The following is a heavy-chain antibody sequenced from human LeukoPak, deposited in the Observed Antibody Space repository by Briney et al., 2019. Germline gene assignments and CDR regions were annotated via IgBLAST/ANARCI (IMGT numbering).Heavy chain of an antibody. D-gene: IGHD3-22*01. Sequence: GGSLRLSCAASGFTFSSYWMHWVRHATGKGLVWVSRINSDGSSTSYADSVKGRFTISRDNAKNTQYLQMNSLRAEDTAVYYCARVTTPEKYYYYYMDVWGKGTTVTVSS. J-gene: IGHJ6*03. CDR1: GFTFSSYW. V-gene: IGHV3-74*01. CDR3: ARVTTPEKYYYYYMDV. CDR2: INSDGSST.